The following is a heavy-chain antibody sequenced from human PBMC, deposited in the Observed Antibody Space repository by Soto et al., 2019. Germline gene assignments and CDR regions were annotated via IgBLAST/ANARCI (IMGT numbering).Heavy chain of an antibody. Sequence: QITLKESGPTLLRPTQTLTLTCTFSGFSLSSTAVGVGWIRQAPGQAPEWLALMYWNDDNHYSPPLKSRLTLTKDTSKNQVALTMTIVDPVVTATYYCAHGSSWLFDHWGQGTLVTVTS. V-gene: IGHV2-5*01. J-gene: IGHJ4*02. CDR1: GFSLSSTAVG. CDR3: AHGSSWLFDH. CDR2: MYWNDDN. D-gene: IGHD2-2*01.